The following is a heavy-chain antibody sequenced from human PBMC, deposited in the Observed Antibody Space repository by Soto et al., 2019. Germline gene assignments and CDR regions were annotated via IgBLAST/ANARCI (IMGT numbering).Heavy chain of an antibody. CDR1: GFTFSSYS. CDR3: ARDYGDPSEYYYGMDV. J-gene: IGHJ6*02. D-gene: IGHD4-17*01. V-gene: IGHV3-21*01. CDR2: ISSSSSYI. Sequence: GGSLRLSCAASGFTFSSYSMNWVRQAPGKGLEWVSSISSSSSYIYYADSVKGRFTISRDNAKNSLYLQMSSLRAEDTAVYYCARDYGDPSEYYYGMDVWGQGTTVTVSS.